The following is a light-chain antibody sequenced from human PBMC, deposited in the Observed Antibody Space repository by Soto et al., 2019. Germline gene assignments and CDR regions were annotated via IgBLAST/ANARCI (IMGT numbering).Light chain of an antibody. V-gene: IGKV3-11*01. J-gene: IGKJ3*01. CDR1: QRVSSY. CDR2: PAS. CDR3: QQRSNWPPFT. Sequence: EIVLTPSPATLSLSPGERANLSRMASQRVSSYLAWYQQTPGQAPSLLTYPASTMATGIPARFSGSGSVTDFTRTISSLEPEDFAVYYCQQRSNWPPFTFGPGTKVDIK.